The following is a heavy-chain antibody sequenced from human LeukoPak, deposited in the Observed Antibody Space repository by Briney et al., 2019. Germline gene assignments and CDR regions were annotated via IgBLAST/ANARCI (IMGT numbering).Heavy chain of an antibody. Sequence: GGSLRLSCAASGFTVSSNYMSWVRQAPGKGLEWVSVIYSGGSTYYADSVKGRFTISRDNSKNTLYLQMNSLRAEDTAVYYCARGNIVVVPAAHDDAFDIWGQGTMVTVSS. D-gene: IGHD2-2*01. J-gene: IGHJ3*02. CDR3: ARGNIVVVPAAHDDAFDI. CDR2: IYSGGST. V-gene: IGHV3-66*01. CDR1: GFTVSSNY.